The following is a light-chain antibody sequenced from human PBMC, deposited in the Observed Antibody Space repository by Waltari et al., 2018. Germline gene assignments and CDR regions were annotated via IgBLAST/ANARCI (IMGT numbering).Light chain of an antibody. Sequence: QSALTPPASGSGSPGQSITISSTGASSSSGESTVVSWYQQHPGKAPQLMIYEGDKRPSGVSNRFSGSKSGNMASLTISGLQAEDEADYYCCSYATSSPWVFGGGTKVTVL. CDR1: SSSSGESTV. CDR3: CSYATSSPWV. CDR2: EGD. V-gene: IGLV2-23*01. J-gene: IGLJ3*02.